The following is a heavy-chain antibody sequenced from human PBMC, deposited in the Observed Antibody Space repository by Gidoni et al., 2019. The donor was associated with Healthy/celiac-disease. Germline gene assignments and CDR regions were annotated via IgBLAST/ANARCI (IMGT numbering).Heavy chain of an antibody. J-gene: IGHJ6*03. V-gene: IGHV3-30-3*01. CDR1: GFTFSSYA. CDR3: ARSGGQDYYYYMDV. CDR2: ISYDGSNK. Sequence: QVQLVESGGGVVQPGRSLRLSCAASGFTFSSYAMHWVRQAPGKGLEWVAVISYDGSNKYYADSVKGRFTISRDNSKNTLYLQMNSLRAEDTAVYYCARSGGQDYYYYMDVWGKGTTVTVSS. D-gene: IGHD3-10*01.